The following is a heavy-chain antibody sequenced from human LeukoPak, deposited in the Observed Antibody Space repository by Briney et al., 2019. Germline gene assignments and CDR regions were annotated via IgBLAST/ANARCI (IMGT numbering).Heavy chain of an antibody. CDR3: ARDYDILTGNPNFDY. V-gene: IGHV1-18*04. CDR2: ISAYNGNT. CDR1: GYTFTSYG. D-gene: IGHD3-9*01. J-gene: IGHJ4*02. Sequence: ASVKVSCKASGYTFTSYGISWVRQAPGQGLEWMGWISAYNGNTNYAQKLQGRVTMTTDTSTSTAYMELRSLRSADTAVYYCARDYDILTGNPNFDYWGQGTLVTVSS.